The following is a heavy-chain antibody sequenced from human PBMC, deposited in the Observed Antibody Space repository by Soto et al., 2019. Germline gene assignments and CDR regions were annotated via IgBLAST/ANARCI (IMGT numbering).Heavy chain of an antibody. V-gene: IGHV4-59*01. CDR3: ARARGYSDYVDY. CDR2: IFYSGGT. Sequence: PSETLSLTCTVSGGSISSFYWTWIRQSPGKGLEWIGYIFYSGGTNYNPSLKSRVSISVDTSKNHFSLKLSSVTAADTAVYYCARARGYSDYVDYWGQGTLVTVS. D-gene: IGHD5-12*01. CDR1: GGSISSFY. J-gene: IGHJ4*02.